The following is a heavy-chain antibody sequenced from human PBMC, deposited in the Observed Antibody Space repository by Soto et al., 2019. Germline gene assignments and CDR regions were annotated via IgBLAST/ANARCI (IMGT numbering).Heavy chain of an antibody. V-gene: IGHV3-21*01. CDR1: VFTFVTYI. Sequence: NPVVSRILACLSSVFTFVTYIVEWVRQAAVNGLEWVASISSRSDIYYADSVKGRFTISRDNAKNSVSLQMNSLRAEDTAVYYCAREYNAWNIDYGLEVWGQGTTVTVSS. J-gene: IGHJ6*02. CDR2: ISSRSDI. D-gene: IGHD1-1*01. CDR3: AREYNAWNIDYGLEV.